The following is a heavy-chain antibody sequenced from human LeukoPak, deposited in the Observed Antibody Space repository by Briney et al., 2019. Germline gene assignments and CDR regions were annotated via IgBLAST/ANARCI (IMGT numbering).Heavy chain of an antibody. CDR2: INHSGST. Sequence: SETLSLTCAVYGGSFSDYYWSWIRQPPGKGLEWIGEINHSGSTNYNPSLKSRVTISVDTSENQFSLKLNSVTAADTAVYYCARVEVQILSHYMDVWDKGTTVTVSS. J-gene: IGHJ6*03. V-gene: IGHV4-34*01. D-gene: IGHD2-15*01. CDR1: GGSFSDYY. CDR3: ARVEVQILSHYMDV.